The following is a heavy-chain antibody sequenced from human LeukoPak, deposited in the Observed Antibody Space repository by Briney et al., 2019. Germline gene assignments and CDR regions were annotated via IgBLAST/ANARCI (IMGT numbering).Heavy chain of an antibody. D-gene: IGHD3-22*01. Sequence: PGGSLRLSCAASGFTFSTYWMSWVRQAPGKGLEWVGNIKEAGSEKYYGDSVTGRFTISRDNAKNSLYLQMNSLRAEDTAVYYCARDSSGYQWGQGTLVTVSS. J-gene: IGHJ4*02. CDR3: ARDSSGYQ. CDR2: IKEAGSEK. V-gene: IGHV3-7*01. CDR1: GFTFSTYW.